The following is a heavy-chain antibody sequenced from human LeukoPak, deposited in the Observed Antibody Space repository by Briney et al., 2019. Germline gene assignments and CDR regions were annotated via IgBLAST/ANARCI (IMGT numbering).Heavy chain of an antibody. CDR3: AKERFGSGSPYYSDY. CDR1: GFTFSSYA. J-gene: IGHJ4*02. D-gene: IGHD3-10*01. Sequence: GGSLSLSCAASGFTFSSYAMSLVRQAPGKGLEWVSAIRAGGGKTYYADSVKGRFTISRDNSNNTLYLQMDSLRGDDAAVYYCAKERFGSGSPYYSDYWGQGTLVTVSS. V-gene: IGHV3-23*01. CDR2: IRAGGGKT.